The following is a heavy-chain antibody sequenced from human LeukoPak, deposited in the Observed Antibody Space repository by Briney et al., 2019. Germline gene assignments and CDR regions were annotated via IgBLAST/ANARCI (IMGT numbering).Heavy chain of an antibody. D-gene: IGHD1-1*01. Sequence: GGSLRLSCAASGFTFSSYGMHWVRQAPGKGLEWVAVIWYDGSNKYYADSVKGRFTISRDNSKNTLYLQMNSLRAEDTAVYYCARDFGGPTGTAYYFDYWGQGTLVTVSS. CDR1: GFTFSSYG. CDR3: ARDFGGPTGTAYYFDY. CDR2: IWYDGSNK. J-gene: IGHJ4*02. V-gene: IGHV3-33*01.